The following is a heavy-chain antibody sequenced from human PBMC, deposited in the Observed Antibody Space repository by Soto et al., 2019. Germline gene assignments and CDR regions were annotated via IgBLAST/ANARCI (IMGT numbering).Heavy chain of an antibody. J-gene: IGHJ5*02. V-gene: IGHV4-31*03. D-gene: IGHD3-3*01. CDR3: ARVPFWSGFYFYP. CDR1: DSSISGGRYY. CDR2: IYYSGST. Sequence: SETLPHTCIVSDSSISGGRYYWSRIRQHPGKGLEWIGYIYYSGSTYYNPSLKSRVTISVDTSKNQFSLRVTSVTAADTAVYYCARVPFWSGFYFYPCGQGTLVTVSS.